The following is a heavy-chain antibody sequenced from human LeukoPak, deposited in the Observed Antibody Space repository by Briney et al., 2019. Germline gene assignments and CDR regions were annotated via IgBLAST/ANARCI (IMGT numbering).Heavy chain of an antibody. J-gene: IGHJ4*02. CDR3: ASNTGTVFDY. V-gene: IGHV4-4*02. CDR1: GGSISSSNW. Sequence: PSETLSLTCAVSGGSISSSNWWSWVRPPPGKGLEWIGEIYHSGSTNYNPSLESRVTISVDKSKNQFSLKLSSVTAADTAVYYCASNTGTVFDYWGRGALVTVSS. CDR2: IYHSGST. D-gene: IGHD7-27*01.